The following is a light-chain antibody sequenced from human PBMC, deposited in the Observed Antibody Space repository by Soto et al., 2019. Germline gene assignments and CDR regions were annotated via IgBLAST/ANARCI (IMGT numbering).Light chain of an antibody. CDR1: QSISSW. V-gene: IGKV1-5*01. Sequence: DIQMTQSPSTLSASVGDRVTITCRASQSISSWLAWYQEKPGKAPKLLIYDASSLESGVPSRFSGSGSGTEFTLPISSLQPDDFATYYCQQQGTFGRGTKLEIK. CDR3: QQQGT. J-gene: IGKJ2*01. CDR2: DAS.